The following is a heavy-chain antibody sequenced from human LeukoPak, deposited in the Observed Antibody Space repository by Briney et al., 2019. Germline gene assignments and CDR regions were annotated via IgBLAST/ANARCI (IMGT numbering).Heavy chain of an antibody. CDR3: ATAPSIFSSSSPIDY. Sequence: ASVKVSCKVSGYTLTELSMHWVRQAPGKGLEWMGGFDPEDGETIYAQKFQGRVTMTEDTSTDTAYMELSSLRSEDTAVYYCATAPSIFSSSSPIDYWGQGTLVTVSS. V-gene: IGHV1-24*01. CDR1: GYTLTELS. D-gene: IGHD6-13*01. J-gene: IGHJ4*02. CDR2: FDPEDGET.